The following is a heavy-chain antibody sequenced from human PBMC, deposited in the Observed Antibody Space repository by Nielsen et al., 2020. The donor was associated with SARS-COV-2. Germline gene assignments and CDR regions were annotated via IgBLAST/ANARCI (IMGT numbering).Heavy chain of an antibody. CDR2: IKQDGSEK. CDR3: ARTVGTVITYYFDY. V-gene: IGHV3-7*01. D-gene: IGHD4-17*01. CDR1: GFTFSSYG. Sequence: GESLKISCAASGFTFSSYGMHWVRQAPGKGLEWVANIKQDGSEKYYVDSVKGRFTISRDNAKNSLYLQMNSLRAEDTAVYYCARTVGTVITYYFDYWGQGTLVTVSS. J-gene: IGHJ4*02.